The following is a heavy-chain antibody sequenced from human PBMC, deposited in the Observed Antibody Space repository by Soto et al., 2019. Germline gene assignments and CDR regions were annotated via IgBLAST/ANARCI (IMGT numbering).Heavy chain of an antibody. J-gene: IGHJ4*02. D-gene: IGHD1-26*01. CDR1: GGTISSGDYY. CDR3: ARVIGSYHQFDD. CDR2: IYYSGTT. Sequence: QVQLQESGPGLVKPSQTLSLTCTVSGGTISSGDYYWSWIRQPPGKGLEWIGYIYYSGTTYYNPSLKSRVTISVDTSKNQFSLKLSSVTAADTAVYYCARVIGSYHQFDDWGQGTLVTVSS. V-gene: IGHV4-30-4*01.